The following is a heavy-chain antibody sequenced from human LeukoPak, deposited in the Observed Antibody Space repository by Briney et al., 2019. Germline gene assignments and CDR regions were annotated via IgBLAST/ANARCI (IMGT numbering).Heavy chain of an antibody. CDR2: IYYSGST. CDR3: ARGGGIAVAGTDFDY. CDR1: GGSISSYY. Sequence: PSETLSLTCSVSGGSISSYYWSWIRQSPGKGLEWIGYIYYSGSTNYNPSLKSRVTISVHTSKNQFSLKLSSVTAADTAVYYCARGGGIAVAGTDFDYWGQGTLVTVSS. D-gene: IGHD6-19*01. V-gene: IGHV4-59*12. J-gene: IGHJ4*02.